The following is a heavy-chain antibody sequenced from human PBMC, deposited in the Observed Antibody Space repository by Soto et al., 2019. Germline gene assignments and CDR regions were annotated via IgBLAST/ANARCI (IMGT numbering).Heavy chain of an antibody. CDR3: ARGNAVVSGPDV. Sequence: ASVKVSCKASGYTFTSYDINWVRQATGQGLEWMGWMNPNSGNTGYAQKFRGRVTMTRNTSISTAYMELSSLRSEDTAVYYCARGNAVVSGPDVWGQGTTVTVSS. J-gene: IGHJ6*02. CDR1: GYTFTSYD. CDR2: MNPNSGNT. V-gene: IGHV1-8*01. D-gene: IGHD2-15*01.